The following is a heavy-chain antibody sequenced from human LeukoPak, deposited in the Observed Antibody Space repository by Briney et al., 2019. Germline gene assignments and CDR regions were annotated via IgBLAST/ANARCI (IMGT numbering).Heavy chain of an antibody. CDR3: VTRGARGAFDY. CDR1: GFTFSRYD. J-gene: IGHJ4*02. V-gene: IGHV3-13*01. CDR2: IGIAGDT. Sequence: PGGSLRLSCAASGFTFSRYDMHWVRQVTGKGLEWVSAIGIAGDTYYPDSVKGRFTVSRENAKNSLYLQMTSLRDGDTAVYYCVTRGARGAFDYWGQGTLVTVSS. D-gene: IGHD3-10*01.